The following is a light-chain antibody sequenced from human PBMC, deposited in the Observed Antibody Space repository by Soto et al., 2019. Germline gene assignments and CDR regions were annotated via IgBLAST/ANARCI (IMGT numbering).Light chain of an antibody. CDR1: TGAVTSGHY. J-gene: IGLJ1*01. V-gene: IGLV7-46*01. CDR3: LLSYNGPYV. CDR2: DTS. Sequence: QAVVTQEPSLTVSPGGTVTLTCGSSTGAVTSGHYPYWFQQKPGQAPRTLIYDTSKKHSWTPARFSGYLLGGKAALTLSGAQPEDEAEYYCLLSYNGPYVFGAGTKATVL.